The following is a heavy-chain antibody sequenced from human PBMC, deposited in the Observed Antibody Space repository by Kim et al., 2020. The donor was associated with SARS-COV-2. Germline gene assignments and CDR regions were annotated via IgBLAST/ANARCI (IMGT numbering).Heavy chain of an antibody. CDR2: ISGSGGST. V-gene: IGHV3-23*01. Sequence: GGSLRLSCAASGFTFSSYAMSWVRQAPGKGLEWVSAISGSGGSTYYADSVKGRFTISRDNSKNTLYLQMNSLRAEDTAVYYCAKSCKWLVAGPLFYWGQGTLVTVSS. CDR1: GFTFSSYA. J-gene: IGHJ4*02. CDR3: AKSCKWLVAGPLFY. D-gene: IGHD6-19*01.